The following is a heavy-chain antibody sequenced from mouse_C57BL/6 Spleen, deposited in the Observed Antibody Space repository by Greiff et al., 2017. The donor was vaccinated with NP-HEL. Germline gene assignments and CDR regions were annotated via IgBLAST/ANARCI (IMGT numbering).Heavy chain of an antibody. CDR3: ARSGDGNYDYFDY. CDR1: GYTFTDYN. Sequence: VQLKESGPELVKPGASVKIPCKASGYTFTDYNMDWVKQSHGKSLEWIGDINPNNGGTIYNQKFKGKATLTGDKSSSTAYMALRSLTSEDTAVYYCARSGDGNYDYFDYWGQGTTLTVSS. J-gene: IGHJ2*01. V-gene: IGHV1-18*01. D-gene: IGHD2-1*01. CDR2: INPNNGGT.